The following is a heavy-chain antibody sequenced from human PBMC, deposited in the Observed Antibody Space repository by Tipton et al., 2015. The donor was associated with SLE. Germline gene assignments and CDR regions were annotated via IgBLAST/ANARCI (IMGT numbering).Heavy chain of an antibody. CDR3: STATGLDEGAGAFDI. D-gene: IGHD3/OR15-3a*01. V-gene: IGHV4-59*01. J-gene: IGHJ3*02. Sequence: GLVKPSETLSLTCAVYGGSFSNYYWSWIRRPPGKGLEWIGYIYYSGSTNYNPSLKSRVTISVDTSKNQFSLKLSSVTAADTAVYYCSTATGLDEGAGAFDIWGQGTMVTVSS. CDR1: GGSFSNYY. CDR2: IYYSGST.